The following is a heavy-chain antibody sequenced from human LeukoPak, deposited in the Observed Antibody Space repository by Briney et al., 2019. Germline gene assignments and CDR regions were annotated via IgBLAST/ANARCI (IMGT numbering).Heavy chain of an antibody. D-gene: IGHD2-2*01. V-gene: IGHV3-30*18. CDR2: ISYDGSNK. CDR3: AKDYCSSTSCPNY. Sequence: GGSLRLSCAASGFTFSSYGMHWVCQAPGKGLEWVAVISYDGSNKYYADSVKGRFTISRDNSKNTLYLQMNSLRAEDTAVYYCAKDYCSSTSCPNYWGQGTLVTVSS. CDR1: GFTFSSYG. J-gene: IGHJ4*02.